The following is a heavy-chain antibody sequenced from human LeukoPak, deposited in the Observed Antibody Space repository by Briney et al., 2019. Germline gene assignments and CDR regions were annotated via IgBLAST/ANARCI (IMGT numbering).Heavy chain of an antibody. D-gene: IGHD4-17*01. CDR2: ISYDGSNK. Sequence: PGGSLRLSCAASGFTFSSYGMHWVRQAPGKGLEWVAVISYDGSNKYYADSVKGRFTISRDNSKNTLYLQMNSLRAEDTAVYYCAKEGGAVTTWSHWFDPWGQGTLVTVSS. CDR3: AKEGGAVTTWSHWFDP. J-gene: IGHJ5*02. V-gene: IGHV3-30*18. CDR1: GFTFSSYG.